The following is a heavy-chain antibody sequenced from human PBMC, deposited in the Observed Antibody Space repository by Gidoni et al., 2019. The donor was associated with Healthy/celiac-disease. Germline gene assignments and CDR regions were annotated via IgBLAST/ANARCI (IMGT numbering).Heavy chain of an antibody. CDR1: GFTFSSYW. V-gene: IGHV3-74*01. J-gene: IGHJ3*02. D-gene: IGHD3-22*01. CDR3: AREEVTMIVVVTGDAFDI. Sequence: EVQLVASGGGLVQPGGSLRLSCAASGFTFSSYWMPWVRQAPGKGLVWVSRINSDGSSTSYADSVKGRFTISRDNAKNTLYLQMNSLRAEDTAVYYCAREEVTMIVVVTGDAFDIWGQGTMVTVSS. CDR2: INSDGSST.